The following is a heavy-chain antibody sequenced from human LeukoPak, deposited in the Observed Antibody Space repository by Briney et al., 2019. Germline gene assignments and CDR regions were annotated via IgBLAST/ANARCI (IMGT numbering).Heavy chain of an antibody. Sequence: GASVKVSCKASGGTFSSYAISWVRQAPGQGLEWMGGIIPIFGTANYAQKLQGRVTMTTDTSTSTAYMELRSLRSDDTAVYYCARPRRIQLPYPASSSWYDGAGWFDPWGQGTLVTVSS. CDR2: IIPIFGTA. D-gene: IGHD6-13*01. J-gene: IGHJ5*02. V-gene: IGHV1-69*05. CDR3: ARPRRIQLPYPASSSWYDGAGWFDP. CDR1: GGTFSSYA.